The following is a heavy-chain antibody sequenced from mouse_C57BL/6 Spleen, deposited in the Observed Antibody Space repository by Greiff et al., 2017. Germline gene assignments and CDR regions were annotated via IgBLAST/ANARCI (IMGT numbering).Heavy chain of an antibody. CDR1: GYTFTDYE. Sequence: QVQLKQSGAELVRPGASVTLSCKASGYTFTDYEMHWVKQTPVHGLEWIGAIDPETGGTAYNQKFKGKAILTADKSSSTAYMELRSLTSEDSAVYYCTRYGPGGYFDVWGTGTTVTVSS. D-gene: IGHD1-1*02. CDR3: TRYGPGGYFDV. CDR2: IDPETGGT. V-gene: IGHV1-15*01. J-gene: IGHJ1*03.